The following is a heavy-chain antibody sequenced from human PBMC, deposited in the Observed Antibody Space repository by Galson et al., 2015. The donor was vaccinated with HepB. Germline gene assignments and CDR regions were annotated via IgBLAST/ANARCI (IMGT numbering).Heavy chain of an antibody. V-gene: IGHV3-7*03. J-gene: IGHJ4*02. CDR1: GFTFSSYW. D-gene: IGHD6-6*01. CDR2: IKQDGSEK. CDR3: ARDTHSSLWYFDY. Sequence: SLRLSCAASGFTFSSYWMSWVRQAPGKGLEWVANIKQDGSEKYYVDSVKGRFTISRDNAKNSLYLQMNSLRAEDTAVYYCARDTHSSLWYFDYWGQGTLVTVSS.